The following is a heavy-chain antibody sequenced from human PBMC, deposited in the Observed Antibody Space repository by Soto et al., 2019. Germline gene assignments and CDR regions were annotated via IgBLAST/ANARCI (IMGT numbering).Heavy chain of an antibody. J-gene: IGHJ5*02. D-gene: IGHD3-3*01. CDR1: GFTFSSYG. CDR3: AKDSYDFWSGYYMGNWFDP. Sequence: GGSLRLSCAASGFTFSSYGMHWVRQAPGKGLEWVAVISYDGSNKYYADSVKGRFTISRDNSKNTLYLQMNSLRAEDTAVYYCAKDSYDFWSGYYMGNWFDPWGQGTLVTVSS. CDR2: ISYDGSNK. V-gene: IGHV3-30*18.